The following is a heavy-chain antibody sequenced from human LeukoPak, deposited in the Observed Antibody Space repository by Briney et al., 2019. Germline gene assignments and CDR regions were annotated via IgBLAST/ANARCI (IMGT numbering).Heavy chain of an antibody. CDR1: GGSISRYY. Sequence: PSETLSLTCTVSGGSISRYYWSWVRQPPGEGLEWIGYIYYSGSTNYNPSLKSRVTISVDTSKNQFSLKLSSVTAADTAVYYCGRDDGTAIDYWGQGTLVTVSS. D-gene: IGHD5-18*01. CDR2: IYYSGST. J-gene: IGHJ4*02. CDR3: GRDDGTAIDY. V-gene: IGHV4-59*01.